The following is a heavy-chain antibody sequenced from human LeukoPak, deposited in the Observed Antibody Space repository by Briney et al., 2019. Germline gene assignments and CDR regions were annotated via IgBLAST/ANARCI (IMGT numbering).Heavy chain of an antibody. V-gene: IGHV1-8*03. J-gene: IGHJ6*03. Sequence: GDSVKVSCKASGYTFTSYDINWVRQATGQGLEWMGWMNPNNGNTGYAQKFQGRVTITRNTSIRTAYMELSSLRSEDTAVYYCARTRLERRGYYYYYYMDVWGKGTTVTVSS. D-gene: IGHD1-1*01. CDR1: GYTFTSYD. CDR3: ARTRLERRGYYYYYYMDV. CDR2: MNPNNGNT.